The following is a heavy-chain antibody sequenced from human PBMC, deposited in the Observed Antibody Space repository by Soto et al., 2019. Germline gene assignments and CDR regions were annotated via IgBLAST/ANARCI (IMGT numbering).Heavy chain of an antibody. CDR2: VAYDGSKT. V-gene: IGHV3-30*18. Sequence: GGSLRLSCAASGFTFSSNGMHWVRQAPGKGLEWVALVAYDGSKTYYGDSVRGRFTISRDNSENTLYLQMNSLRAEDTAVYHCAKMPAAIKTFDYWGQGTLVTVSS. D-gene: IGHD2-2*01. CDR3: AKMPAAIKTFDY. CDR1: GFTFSSNG. J-gene: IGHJ4*02.